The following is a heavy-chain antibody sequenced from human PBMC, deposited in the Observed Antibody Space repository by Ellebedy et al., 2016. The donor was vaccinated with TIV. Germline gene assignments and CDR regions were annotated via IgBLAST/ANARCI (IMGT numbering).Heavy chain of an antibody. CDR3: AAEIAATGFDAFDI. J-gene: IGHJ3*02. Sequence: KVSCKGSGYSFTSYWIGWVRQMPGKGLEWMGIIYPGDSDTRYSPSFQGQVTTSVDKSISTAYLQWSSLKASDTAMYYCAAEIAATGFDAFDIWGQGTMVTVSP. CDR2: IYPGDSDT. CDR1: GYSFTSYW. V-gene: IGHV5-51*01. D-gene: IGHD6-13*01.